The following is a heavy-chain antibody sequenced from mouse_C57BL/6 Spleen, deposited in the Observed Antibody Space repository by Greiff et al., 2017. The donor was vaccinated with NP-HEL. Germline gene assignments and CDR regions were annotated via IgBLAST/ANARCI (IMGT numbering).Heavy chain of an antibody. CDR3: ARPLANWDVGFAY. CDR2: INPNYGTT. V-gene: IGHV1-39*01. CDR1: GYSFTDYN. D-gene: IGHD4-1*01. J-gene: IGHJ3*01. Sequence: VQLQQSGPELVKPGASVKISCKASGYSFTDYNMNWVKQSNGKSLEWIGVINPNYGTTSYNQKFKGKATLTVDQSSSTAYMQLNSLTSEDSAVXDCARPLANWDVGFAYWGQGTLVTVSA.